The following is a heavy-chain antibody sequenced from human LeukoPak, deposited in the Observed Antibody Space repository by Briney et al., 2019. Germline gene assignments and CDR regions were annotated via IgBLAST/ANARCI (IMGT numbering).Heavy chain of an antibody. Sequence: ASVKVSCKASGYTFTSYGISWVRQAPGQGLEWMGWISAYNGNTNYAQKLQGRVTMTTDTSTSTAYMELSSLRSEDTAVYYCARVFYSSGYLALDYWGQGTLVTVSS. J-gene: IGHJ4*02. V-gene: IGHV1-18*01. CDR3: ARVFYSSGYLALDY. CDR1: GYTFTSYG. D-gene: IGHD3-22*01. CDR2: ISAYNGNT.